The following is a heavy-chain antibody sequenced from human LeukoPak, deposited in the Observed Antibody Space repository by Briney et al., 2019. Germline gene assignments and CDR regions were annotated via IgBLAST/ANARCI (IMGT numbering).Heavy chain of an antibody. Sequence: SETLSLTCAVYGGSFSGYYWSWIRQPPGKGLEWIGYIYYSGSTNYNPSLKSRVTISVDTSKNQFSLKLSSVTAADTAVYYCARSLVGATVFDYWGQGTLVTVSS. CDR1: GGSFSGYY. J-gene: IGHJ4*02. CDR3: ARSLVGATVFDY. V-gene: IGHV4-59*08. CDR2: IYYSGST. D-gene: IGHD1-26*01.